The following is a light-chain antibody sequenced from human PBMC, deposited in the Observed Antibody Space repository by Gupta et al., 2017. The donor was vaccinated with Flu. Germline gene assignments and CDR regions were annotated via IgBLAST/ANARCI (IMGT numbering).Light chain of an antibody. CDR3: RQLREFPPGT. V-gene: IGKV2-40*01. CDR2: TLS. CDR1: QSRLDSDDGNMY. Sequence: DIVMTQTPLSLPVTPGEPASLSCRSSQSRLDSDDGNMYLDWHLQKPWQSPQLLIYTLSYRDSGVPDRFSGSGSGNDVTLKISSGEVEDVGGYYFRQLREFPPGTFGPGTKVDIK. J-gene: IGKJ3*01.